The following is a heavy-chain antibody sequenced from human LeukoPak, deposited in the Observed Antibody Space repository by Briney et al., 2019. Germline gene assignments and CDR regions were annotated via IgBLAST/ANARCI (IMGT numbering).Heavy chain of an antibody. CDR2: INDSGGTT. J-gene: IGHJ5*02. CDR3: AKADSISLNWFDP. V-gene: IGHV3-23*01. CDR1: GFTFSNYA. Sequence: PGGSLRLSCAASGFTFSNYAMSWVRQAPGKGLEWVSAINDSGGTTYYADSVKGRFTISRDSSKNTLYLQMNSLRAEDTALYYCAKADSISLNWFDPRGQGTLVTVSS. D-gene: IGHD3-3*01.